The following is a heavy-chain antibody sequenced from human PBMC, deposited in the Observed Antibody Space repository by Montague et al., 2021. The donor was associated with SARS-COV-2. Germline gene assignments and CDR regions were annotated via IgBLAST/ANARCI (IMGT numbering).Heavy chain of an antibody. CDR3: ARWGLNNAFDI. V-gene: IGHV4-39*02. CDR2: IYFTGKT. CDR1: GDSISRGHYF. Sequence: SETLSLTCSVSGDSISRGHYFWAWIRQPPGMGLEWIGSIYFTGKTYYHPSLKSRVTISIDTSKNHFSLRLSSVTAADSAVFYCARWGLNNAFDIWGLGTIISISS. J-gene: IGHJ3*02. D-gene: IGHD1/OR15-1a*01.